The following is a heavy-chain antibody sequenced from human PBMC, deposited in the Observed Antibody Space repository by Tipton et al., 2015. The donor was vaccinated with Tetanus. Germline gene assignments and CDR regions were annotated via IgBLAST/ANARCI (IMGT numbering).Heavy chain of an antibody. J-gene: IGHJ3*01. CDR2: IYVTGAT. CDR3: AREDVYYHDGSGFYAFDV. CDR1: GGSISNYY. V-gene: IGHV4-4*07. Sequence: TLSLTCSVPGGSISNYYWNWIRQPAGKGLEWIGRIYVTGATNHSPALQSRVTMSIDRAKNQVSLTLTSVTAADAAMYYCAREDVYYHDGSGFYAFDVWGRGTMVAVSS. D-gene: IGHD3-22*01.